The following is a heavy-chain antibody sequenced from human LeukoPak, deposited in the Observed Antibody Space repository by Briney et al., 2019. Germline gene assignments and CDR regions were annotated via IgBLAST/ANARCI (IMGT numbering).Heavy chain of an antibody. CDR1: GGSFSGYY. D-gene: IGHD6-6*01. CDR3: ARQREYSSSSNVDY. V-gene: IGHV4-34*01. J-gene: IGHJ4*02. CDR2: INHSGST. Sequence: SETLSLTCAVYGGSFSGYYWSWIRQPPEKGLEWIGEINHSGSTNYNPSLKSRVTISVDTSKNQFSLKLSSVTAADTAVYYCARQREYSSSSNVDYWGQGTLVTVSS.